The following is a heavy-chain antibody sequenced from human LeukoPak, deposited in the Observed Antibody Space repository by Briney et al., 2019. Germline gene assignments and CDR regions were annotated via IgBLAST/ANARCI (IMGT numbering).Heavy chain of an antibody. CDR3: ARGGYSSSFGRYFDL. Sequence: SETLSLTCTVSGGSISSYYRSWIRQPPGKGLEWIGYIYYSGSTNYNPSLKSRVTISVDTSKNQFSLKLSSVTAADTAVYYCARGGYSSSFGRYFDLWGRGTLVTVSS. CDR2: IYYSGST. V-gene: IGHV4-59*01. J-gene: IGHJ2*01. D-gene: IGHD6-6*01. CDR1: GGSISSYY.